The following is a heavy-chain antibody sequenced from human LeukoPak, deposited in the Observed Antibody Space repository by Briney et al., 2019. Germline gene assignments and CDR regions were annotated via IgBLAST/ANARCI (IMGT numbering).Heavy chain of an antibody. J-gene: IGHJ4*02. CDR2: IYTSGST. Sequence: SQTLSLTCTVSGGSISGGSYYWSWIRQPAGKGLEWIGRIYTSGSTNYNPSLKSRVTISVDTSKNQFSLKLSSVTAADTAVYYCASTYGSGSYDYWGQGTLVTVSS. CDR3: ASTYGSGSYDY. V-gene: IGHV4-61*02. CDR1: GGSISGGSYY. D-gene: IGHD3-10*01.